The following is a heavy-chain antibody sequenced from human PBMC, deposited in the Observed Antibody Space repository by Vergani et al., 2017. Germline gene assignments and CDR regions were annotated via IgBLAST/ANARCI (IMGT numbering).Heavy chain of an antibody. CDR1: GGSISSYY. D-gene: IGHD3-3*01. Sequence: QVQLQESGPGLVKPSETLSLTCTVSGGSISSYYWSWIRQPPGKGLEWIGYIYYSGSTNYNPSLKSRVTISVDTSKNQFSLKLSSVTAADTAVYYCARAGYDFWSGYVETYYYYYMDVWGKGP. CDR2: IYYSGST. CDR3: ARAGYDFWSGYVETYYYYYMDV. J-gene: IGHJ6*03. V-gene: IGHV4-59*01.